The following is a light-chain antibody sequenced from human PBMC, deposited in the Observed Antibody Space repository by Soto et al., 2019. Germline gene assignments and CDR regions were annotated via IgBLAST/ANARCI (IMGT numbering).Light chain of an antibody. Sequence: EIVMTQSPATLSVSPGERATLSCRASQSVSSNLAWYQQEPGQAPRLLIYGASTRATGIPARFSGSGSGTEFTLTISSLQSEDFEIYYCQQYHIWPRTFGQGTKVDIK. CDR1: QSVSSN. CDR3: QQYHIWPRT. J-gene: IGKJ1*01. V-gene: IGKV3-15*01. CDR2: GAS.